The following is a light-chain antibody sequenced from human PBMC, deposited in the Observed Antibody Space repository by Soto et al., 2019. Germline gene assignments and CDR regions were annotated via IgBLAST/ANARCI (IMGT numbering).Light chain of an antibody. CDR1: SSNIGGGYD. J-gene: IGLJ1*01. CDR3: QSYDSSLSGVV. CDR2: GNS. V-gene: IGLV1-40*01. Sequence: QSVLTQPPSVSGAPGQRVTLSCTGSSSNIGGGYDVHWYQQLPGTAPKLLIYGNSNRPSGVPDRFSGSKSGTSASLAITGLQAEDEADYYCQSYDSSLSGVVFGTGTKVTVL.